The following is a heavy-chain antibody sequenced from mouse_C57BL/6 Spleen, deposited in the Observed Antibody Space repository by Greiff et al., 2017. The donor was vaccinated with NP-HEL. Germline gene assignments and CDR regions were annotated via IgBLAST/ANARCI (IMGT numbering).Heavy chain of an antibody. CDR3: ARSPYSNYGAMDY. D-gene: IGHD2-5*01. V-gene: IGHV1-22*01. Sequence: VQLQQSGPELVKPGASVKMSCKASGYTFTDYNMHWVKQSHGKSLEWIGYINPNNGGTSYNQKFKGKATLTVNKSSSTAYMELRSLTSEDSAVYYCARSPYSNYGAMDYWGQGTSVTVSS. CDR1: GYTFTDYN. CDR2: INPNNGGT. J-gene: IGHJ4*01.